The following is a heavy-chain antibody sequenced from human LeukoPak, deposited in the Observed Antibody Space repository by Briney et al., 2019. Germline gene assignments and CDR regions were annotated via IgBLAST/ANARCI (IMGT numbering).Heavy chain of an antibody. Sequence: SETLSLTCAVYGGAFSGYYWTWIRQTPGKGLEWIGEMNPSGSTNYNPSLKSRVTISVDTTKNQFSLKLSSVTAADTAVYYWARGRQDVTMIVVVMTAVSYYLDVWGKGTTVTVS. CDR1: GGAFSGYY. J-gene: IGHJ6*03. CDR2: MNPSGST. V-gene: IGHV4-34*01. CDR3: ARGRQDVTMIVVVMTAVSYYLDV. D-gene: IGHD3-22*01.